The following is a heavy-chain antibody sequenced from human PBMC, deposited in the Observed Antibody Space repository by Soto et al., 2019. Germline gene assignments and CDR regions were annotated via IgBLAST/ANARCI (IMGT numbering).Heavy chain of an antibody. CDR3: ARXVDGCSSTSCYRPVMDV. Sequence: PSETLSLTCAVYGGSFSGYYWSWIRQPPGKGLEWIGEINHSGSTNYNPSLKSRVTISVDTSKNQFSLKLSSVTAADTAVYYCARXVDGCSSTSCYRPVMDVWGQGTTVTVSS. V-gene: IGHV4-34*01. CDR2: INHSGST. J-gene: IGHJ6*02. CDR1: GGSFSGYY. D-gene: IGHD2-2*01.